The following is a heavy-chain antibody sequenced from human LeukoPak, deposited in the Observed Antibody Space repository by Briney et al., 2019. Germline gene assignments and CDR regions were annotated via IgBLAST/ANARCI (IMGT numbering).Heavy chain of an antibody. J-gene: IGHJ4*02. Sequence: GGSLRLSCAASGFTFGSYAMSWVRQAPGKGLEWVSGISGSGGSTYYADSVKDRFTISRDNSKNTLYVQMNNLRTEDTAVYYCAKDSYSSSRGGYFDYWGQGTLVTVSS. CDR2: ISGSGGST. V-gene: IGHV3-23*01. CDR1: GFTFGSYA. CDR3: AKDSYSSSRGGYFDY. D-gene: IGHD6-13*01.